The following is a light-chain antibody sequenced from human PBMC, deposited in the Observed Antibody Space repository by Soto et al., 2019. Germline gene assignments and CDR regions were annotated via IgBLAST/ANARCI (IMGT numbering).Light chain of an antibody. J-gene: IGLJ1*01. CDR3: SSYTTGGSYV. V-gene: IGLV2-14*01. CDR1: SRDVGGYNS. CDR2: DVS. Sequence: QSVLTQPASVSGSPGLSIAISCTGTSRDVGGYNSVSWYQQQPGKVPKLIIYDVSSRPSGVSNRFSGSKSGNTASLTISGLQAEDEGDYYCSSYTTGGSYVFGTGNKVTVL.